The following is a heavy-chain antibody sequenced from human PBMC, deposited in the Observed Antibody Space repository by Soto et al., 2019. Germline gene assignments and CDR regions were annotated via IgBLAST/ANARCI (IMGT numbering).Heavy chain of an antibody. J-gene: IGHJ4*02. CDR3: AREVAVRSYKPIDF. V-gene: IGHV1-8*01. CDR2: MNPNSGNT. D-gene: IGHD1-1*01. Sequence: ASVKVSCKVSGYTLTELSMHWVRQATGQGLEWMGWMNPNSGNTGYAQKFQGRVTMTRDTSINTAYMELSSLRSEDTAVYYCAREVAVRSYKPIDFWGQGTLVTVSS. CDR1: GYTLTELS.